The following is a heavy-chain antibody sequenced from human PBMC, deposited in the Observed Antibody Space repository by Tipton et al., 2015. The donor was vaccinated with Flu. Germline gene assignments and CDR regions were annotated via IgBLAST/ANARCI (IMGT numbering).Heavy chain of an antibody. D-gene: IGHD1/OR15-1a*01. CDR3: ARGGWASDTNNLLDY. CDR2: ITSGGYDM. CDR1: GFTFSGYY. J-gene: IGHJ4*02. V-gene: IGHV3-11*01. Sequence: SLRLSCSASGFTFSGYYMGWIRQAPGKGLEWVSYITSGGYDMYYADSVKGRFTISRDNAKNSLYLQLNSLRPEDTAIYYCARGGWASDTNNLLDYWGQGTLVTVSS.